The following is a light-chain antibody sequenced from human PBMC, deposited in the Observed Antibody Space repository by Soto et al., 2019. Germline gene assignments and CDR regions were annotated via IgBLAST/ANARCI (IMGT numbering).Light chain of an antibody. J-gene: IGKJ5*01. CDR3: QQYSNWPPIT. V-gene: IGKV3-15*01. CDR1: QSISSSY. CDR2: DTS. Sequence: EVVLTQSPVTLSLSPGERATLSCRASQSISSSYLAWYQQKPGQAPRLLMYDTSTRATGIPARFSGSGSGTEFTLTISSLQSEDFAVYYCQQYSNWPPITFGQGTRLEIK.